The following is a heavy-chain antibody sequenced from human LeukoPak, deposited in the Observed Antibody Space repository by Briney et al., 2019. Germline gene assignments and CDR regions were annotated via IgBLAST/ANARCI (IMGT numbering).Heavy chain of an antibody. V-gene: IGHV4-59*01. D-gene: IGHD3-10*01. Sequence: PSETLSLTCTVSGGSISSYYWSWIRQPPGKGLEWIGYIYYSGSTNYNPSLKSRVTISVDTSKNQFSLKLSSVTAADTAVYYCARHGRLLWFGEFHRGGYYFDYWGQGTLVTVSS. J-gene: IGHJ4*02. CDR1: GGSISSYY. CDR2: IYYSGST. CDR3: ARHGRLLWFGEFHRGGYYFDY.